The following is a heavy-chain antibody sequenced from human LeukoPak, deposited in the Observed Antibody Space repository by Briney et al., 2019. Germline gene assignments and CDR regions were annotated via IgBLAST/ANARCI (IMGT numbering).Heavy chain of an antibody. Sequence: GGSLRLSCAASGFTFSSYSMNWVRQAPGKGLEWVSSISSSSSSYIYYADSVKGRFTISRDNAKNSLYLQMNGLRAEDTAVYYCAQGTGYYDSSGYTDYWGQGTLVTVSS. CDR3: AQGTGYYDSSGYTDY. V-gene: IGHV3-21*01. CDR1: GFTFSSYS. J-gene: IGHJ4*02. D-gene: IGHD3-22*01. CDR2: ISSSSSSYI.